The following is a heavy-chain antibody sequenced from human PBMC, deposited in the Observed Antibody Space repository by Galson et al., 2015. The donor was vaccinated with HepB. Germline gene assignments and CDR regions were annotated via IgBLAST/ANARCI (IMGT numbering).Heavy chain of an antibody. J-gene: IGHJ4*02. V-gene: IGHV3-30*18. D-gene: IGHD4-23*01. CDR2: ISYDGSNK. CDR3: AKDLRWRMTTVGDY. CDR1: GFTFSSYG. Sequence: SLRLSCAASGFTFSSYGMRWVRQAPGKGLEWVAVISYDGSNKYYADSVKGRFTISRDNSKNTLYLQMNSLRAEDTAVYYCAKDLRWRMTTVGDYWGQGTLVTVSS.